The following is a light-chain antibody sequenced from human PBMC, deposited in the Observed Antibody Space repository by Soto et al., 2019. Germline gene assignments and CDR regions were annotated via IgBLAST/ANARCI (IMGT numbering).Light chain of an antibody. CDR2: KAS. J-gene: IGKJ1*01. CDR1: QSISTW. CDR3: QQYINRWT. Sequence: DIQMTQSPSTLSASVGDRVTITCRASQSISTWLAWYQQKPGKAPKLLIYKASGLESGVPSRFSGSGSGTEFTLTISSLQPDDFATYYCQQYINRWTFGQGTKV. V-gene: IGKV1-5*03.